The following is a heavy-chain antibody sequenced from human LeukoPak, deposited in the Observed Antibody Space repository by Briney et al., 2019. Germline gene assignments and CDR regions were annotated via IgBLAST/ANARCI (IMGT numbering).Heavy chain of an antibody. CDR3: ARGYIAVAGTSPPDY. J-gene: IGHJ4*02. Sequence: SETLSLTCAVYGGSFSGYYWSWIRQPPGKGLEWIGEINHSGSTNYNPSLKSRVTISVDTSKDQFSLKLSSVTAADTAVYYYARGYIAVAGTSPPDYWGQGTLVTVSS. D-gene: IGHD6-19*01. V-gene: IGHV4-34*01. CDR2: INHSGST. CDR1: GGSFSGYY.